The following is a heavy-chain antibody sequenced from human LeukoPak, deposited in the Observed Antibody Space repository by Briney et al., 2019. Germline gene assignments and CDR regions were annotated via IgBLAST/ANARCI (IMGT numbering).Heavy chain of an antibody. CDR1: GFTVSSNY. J-gene: IGHJ4*02. Sequence: GGSLRLSCAASGFTVSSNYMSWVRQAPGKGLEWVSVIYSGGSTYYADSVKGRFTISRDNSKNTLYLQMNSLRAEDTAVYYCARDHYDSHGHSYFDYWGQGTLVTVSS. V-gene: IGHV3-53*01. CDR2: IYSGGST. CDR3: ARDHYDSHGHSYFDY. D-gene: IGHD3-22*01.